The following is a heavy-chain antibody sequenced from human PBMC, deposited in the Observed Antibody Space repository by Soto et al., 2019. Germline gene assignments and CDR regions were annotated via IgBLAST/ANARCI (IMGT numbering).Heavy chain of an antibody. J-gene: IGHJ3*02. CDR1: GFTVSSNY. Sequence: GGSLRLSCAASGFTVSSNYMSWVRQAPGKGLEWVSVIYSGGSTYYADSVKGRFTISRDNSKNTLYLQMNSLRAEDTAVYYCASALGYCSGGSCYAFDAFDIWGQGTMVTVSS. CDR3: ASALGYCSGGSCYAFDAFDI. D-gene: IGHD2-15*01. CDR2: IYSGGST. V-gene: IGHV3-66*01.